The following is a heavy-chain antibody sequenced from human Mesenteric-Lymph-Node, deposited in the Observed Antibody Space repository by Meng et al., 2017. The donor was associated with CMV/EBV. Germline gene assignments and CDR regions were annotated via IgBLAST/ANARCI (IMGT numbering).Heavy chain of an antibody. Sequence: GESLTISCVASGFTFSNYWFHWVRRAPGKGLVWVSRINLDGTYRHNADSVEGRFSIARDNAKNTLYLQMNSLRVEDSAMYYCVRDSYINNFYYGMDVWGQGTTVTVSS. CDR3: VRDSYINNFYYGMDV. J-gene: IGHJ6*02. V-gene: IGHV3-74*01. CDR2: INLDGTYR. CDR1: GFTFSNYW.